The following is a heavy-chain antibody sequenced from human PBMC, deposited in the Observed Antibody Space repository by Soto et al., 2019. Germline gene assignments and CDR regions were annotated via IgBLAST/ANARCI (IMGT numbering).Heavy chain of an antibody. CDR3: ARHSNPLRYFDWLLYGEPFDY. CDR2: IYHSGST. V-gene: IGHV4-31*03. D-gene: IGHD3-9*01. Sequence: PSETLSLTCTVSGGSISSGGYYWSWIRQHPGKGLEWIGYIYHSGSTYYNPSLKSRVTISVDTSKNQFSLKLSSVTAADTAAYYCARHSNPLRYFDWLLYGEPFDYWGPGTLVTVSS. CDR1: GGSISSGGYY. J-gene: IGHJ4*02.